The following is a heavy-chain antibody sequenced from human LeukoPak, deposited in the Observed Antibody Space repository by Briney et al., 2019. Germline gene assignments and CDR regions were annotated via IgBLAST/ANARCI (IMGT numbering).Heavy chain of an antibody. CDR2: IYYSGST. CDR3: ARDNTYYYYYGMDV. D-gene: IGHD2/OR15-2a*01. J-gene: IGHJ6*02. CDR1: GGSISSGGYY. V-gene: IGHV4-31*02. Sequence: SSETLSLTCTVSGGSISSGGYYWSWIRQHPGQGLEWIGYIYYSGSTYYNPSLKSRVTISVDTSKNQFSLKLSSVTAADTAVYYCARDNTYYYYYGMDVWGQGTTVTVSS.